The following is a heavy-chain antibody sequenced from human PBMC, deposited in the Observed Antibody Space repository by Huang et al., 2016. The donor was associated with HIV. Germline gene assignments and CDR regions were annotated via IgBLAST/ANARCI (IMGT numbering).Heavy chain of an antibody. Sequence: QVHLVESGGGVVQPGRSLGLSCAASGFNFNNYGMFWVRQAPGKGLEWVAVISYDGSKKYYADCGKGRFTISRDNSKNTVYLQMSGLRVEDTAVYYCAKRGSVLWFGEVGNWFDPWGQGTLVTVSS. CDR2: ISYDGSKK. V-gene: IGHV3-30*18. CDR3: AKRGSVLWFGEVGNWFDP. J-gene: IGHJ5*02. D-gene: IGHD3-10*01. CDR1: GFNFNNYG.